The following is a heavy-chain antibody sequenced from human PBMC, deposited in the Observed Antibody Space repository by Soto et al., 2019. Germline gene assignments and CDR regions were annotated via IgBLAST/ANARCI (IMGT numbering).Heavy chain of an antibody. CDR3: AGAVGRWYRPISYYGMDV. J-gene: IGHJ6*02. CDR1: GYTFTSYA. V-gene: IGHV1-3*01. D-gene: IGHD6-13*01. CDR2: INAGNGNT. Sequence: ASVKVSCKASGYTFTSYAMHWVRQAPGQRLEWMGWINAGNGNTKYSQKFQGRVTITRDTSASTAYMELSSLRSEDTAVYYCAGAVGRWYRPISYYGMDVWGQGTTVTVSS.